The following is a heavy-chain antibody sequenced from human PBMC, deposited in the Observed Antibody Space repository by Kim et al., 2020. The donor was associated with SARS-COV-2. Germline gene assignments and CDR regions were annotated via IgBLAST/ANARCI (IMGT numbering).Heavy chain of an antibody. J-gene: IGHJ6*02. D-gene: IGHD3-9*01. V-gene: IGHV3-21*01. CDR2: I. Sequence: IYYPDSAKGRFTISRDNAKSSLFLQMNSLRAEDTGVYYCARFEGYGMDVWGQGTTVTVSS. CDR3: ARFEGYGMDV.